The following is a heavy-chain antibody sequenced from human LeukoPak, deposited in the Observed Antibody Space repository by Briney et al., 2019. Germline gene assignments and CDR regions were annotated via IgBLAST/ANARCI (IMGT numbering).Heavy chain of an antibody. V-gene: IGHV1-69*04. CDR3: ARWTPSLGDSSGYYYVGYFQH. D-gene: IGHD3-22*01. Sequence: ASVKVSCKASGGTFSSYAISWVRQAPGQGLEWMGRIIPIFGIPNYAQKFQGRVTITADKSTSTAYMELSSLRSEDTAVYYCARWTPSLGDSSGYYYVGYFQHWGQGTLVTVSS. J-gene: IGHJ1*01. CDR2: IIPIFGIP. CDR1: GGTFSSYA.